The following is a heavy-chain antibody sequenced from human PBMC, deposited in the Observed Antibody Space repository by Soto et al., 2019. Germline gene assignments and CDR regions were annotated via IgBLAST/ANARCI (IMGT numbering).Heavy chain of an antibody. J-gene: IGHJ5*02. V-gene: IGHV4-34*01. D-gene: IGHD2-15*01. Sequence: SETLSLTCAVYGGSFSGYYWSWIRQPPGKGLEWIGEINHSGSTNYNPSLKSRVTISVDTSKNQFSLKLSSVTAADTAVYYCARGYSLLRWFDPWGQGTLVTVSS. CDR2: INHSGST. CDR1: GGSFSGYY. CDR3: ARGYSLLRWFDP.